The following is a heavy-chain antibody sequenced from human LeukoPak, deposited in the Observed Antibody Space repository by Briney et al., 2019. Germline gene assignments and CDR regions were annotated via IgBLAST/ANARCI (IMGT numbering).Heavy chain of an antibody. CDR1: TFTFCSYP. J-gene: IGHJ6*02. V-gene: IGHV3-23*01. CDR3: AKNLAARRGLGYYGMDV. D-gene: IGHD2-15*01. Sequence: GGSLSLSSAASTFTFCSYPMGWVPPGQGRGLVWVSDPSCGGSSTYYADSVKGPFTISRDSTKNTLYLKMNSLRAEETAAYYCAKNLAARRGLGYYGMDVWGQGTTVTVSS. CDR2: PSCGGSST.